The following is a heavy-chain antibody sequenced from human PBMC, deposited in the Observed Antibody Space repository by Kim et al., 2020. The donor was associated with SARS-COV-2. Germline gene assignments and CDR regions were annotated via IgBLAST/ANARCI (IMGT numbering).Heavy chain of an antibody. CDR2: TYYRSKWYN. D-gene: IGHD6-19*01. Sequence: SQTLSLTCAISGDSVSSNSAAWNWIRQSPSRGLEWLGRTYYRSKWYNDYAVSVKSRITINPDTSKNQFSLQLNSVTPEDTAVYYCARAFYLAFWIAVAGTESDYYYGMEVWGQGTTVTVSS. V-gene: IGHV6-1*01. CDR1: GDSVSSNSAA. J-gene: IGHJ6*02. CDR3: ARAFYLAFWIAVAGTESDYYYGMEV.